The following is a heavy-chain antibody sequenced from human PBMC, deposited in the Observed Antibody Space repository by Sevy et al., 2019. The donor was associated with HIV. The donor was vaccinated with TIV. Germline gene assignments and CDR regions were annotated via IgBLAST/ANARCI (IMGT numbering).Heavy chain of an antibody. CDR1: GFTFINHA. J-gene: IGHJ6*02. CDR3: ARDLNSGYANYYYYGMDV. V-gene: IGHV3-30*04. Sequence: EGSLRLSCAASGFTFINHAMHWVRQAPGKGLEWVTVISYDGSNKYYADSVKGRVTISRDTSKSTVYLQMDSLRAEDTAVYYCARDLNSGYANYYYYGMDVWGQGTTVTVSS. CDR2: ISYDGSNK. D-gene: IGHD5-12*01.